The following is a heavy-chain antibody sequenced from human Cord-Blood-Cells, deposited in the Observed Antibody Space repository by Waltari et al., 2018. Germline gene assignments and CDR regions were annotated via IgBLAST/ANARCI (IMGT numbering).Heavy chain of an antibody. CDR2: FDPEDGET. Sequence: QVQLVQSGAEVKKPGAAVKVSCKVSGYTITALSMHWVRPAPGHGLEWMGGFDPEDGETIYAQKFQGRVTMTEDTSTDTAYMELSSLRSEDTAVYYCATLGGISGSYYYYYYMDVWGKGTTVTVSS. CDR1: GYTITALS. CDR3: ATLGGISGSYYYYYYMDV. V-gene: IGHV1-24*01. J-gene: IGHJ6*03. D-gene: IGHD1-26*01.